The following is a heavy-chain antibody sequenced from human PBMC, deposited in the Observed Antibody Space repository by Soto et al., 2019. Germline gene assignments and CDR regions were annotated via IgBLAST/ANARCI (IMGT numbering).Heavy chain of an antibody. J-gene: IGHJ5*02. CDR2: MNPNSGNT. CDR1: GYTFTSYD. CDR3: ARGRGGSTSWERDNWFDP. Sequence: QVQLVQSGAEVQKPGASVKVSCKASGYTFTSYDINWVRQATGQGLEWMGWMNPNSGNTGYAQKFQGRVTMTRNTSISTAYMELSSLRSEDTAVYYCARGRGGSTSWERDNWFDPWGQGTLVTVSS. D-gene: IGHD2-2*01. V-gene: IGHV1-8*01.